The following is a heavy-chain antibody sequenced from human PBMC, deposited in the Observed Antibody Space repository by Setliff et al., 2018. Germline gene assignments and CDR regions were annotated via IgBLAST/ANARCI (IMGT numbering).Heavy chain of an antibody. D-gene: IGHD4-17*01. CDR2: INHSGSS. V-gene: IGHV4-34*01. J-gene: IGHJ4*02. CDR3: ARGWRDYGAMGY. CDR1: GGSFSGYY. Sequence: SETLSLTCAVYGGSFSGYYWTWIRQPPGKGLEWIGEINHSGSSNYNPSLKSRVTISVDTSKNQFSLNLSSVTAADTAVYYCARGWRDYGAMGYWGQGTLVTVSS.